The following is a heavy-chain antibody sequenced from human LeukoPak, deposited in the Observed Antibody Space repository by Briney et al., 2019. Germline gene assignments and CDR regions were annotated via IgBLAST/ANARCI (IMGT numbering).Heavy chain of an antibody. Sequence: PSETLSLTCTVSGXSVSSTSDFWSWIRKSPGKGLEWIGDIYYSGSTNYNPSLKSRVTISVDTSKNQFSLKLSSVTAADTAVYYCARDGFLTGYYRSGAFDFWGQGTMVTVSS. J-gene: IGHJ3*01. CDR3: ARDGFLTGYYRSGAFDF. V-gene: IGHV4-61*01. CDR1: GXSVSSTSDF. CDR2: IYYSGST. D-gene: IGHD3-9*01.